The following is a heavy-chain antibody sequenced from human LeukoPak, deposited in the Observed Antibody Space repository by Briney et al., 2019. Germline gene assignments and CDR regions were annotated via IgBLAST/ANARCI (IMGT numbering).Heavy chain of an antibody. CDR3: ARDRAVAGTGDFDY. D-gene: IGHD6-19*01. CDR1: GYTFTGYY. Sequence: ASVKVSCKASGYTFTGYYMHWVRQAPGQGLEWMGRISPNSGGTNYAQKFQGRATMTRDTSISTAYMELSRLRSDDTAVYYCARDRAVAGTGDFDYWGQGTLVTVSS. J-gene: IGHJ4*02. V-gene: IGHV1-2*06. CDR2: ISPNSGGT.